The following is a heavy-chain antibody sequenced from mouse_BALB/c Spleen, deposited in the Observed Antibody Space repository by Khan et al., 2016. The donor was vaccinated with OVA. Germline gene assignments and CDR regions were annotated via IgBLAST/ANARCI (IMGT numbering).Heavy chain of an antibody. Sequence: EVQLQESGPGLVKPSQSLSLTCTVTGYSITSDYAWNWIRQFPGNKLEWMGYISYSGRTSYNPSLKSRTSITLDTSKNQFFLQLNSVTTEDTATYYCARSVTITTVVATDFDYWGQGTTLTVSS. V-gene: IGHV3-2*02. CDR1: GYSITSDYA. J-gene: IGHJ2*01. CDR2: ISYSGRT. CDR3: ARSVTITTVVATDFDY. D-gene: IGHD1-1*01.